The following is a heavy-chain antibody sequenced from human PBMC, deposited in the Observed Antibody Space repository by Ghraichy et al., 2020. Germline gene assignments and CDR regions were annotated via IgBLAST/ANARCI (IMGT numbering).Heavy chain of an antibody. D-gene: IGHD1-1*01. V-gene: IGHV3-43*01. CDR1: GFAFDNYF. CDR2: INSDGDTT. J-gene: IGHJ4*02. Sequence: GESLNISCAASGFAFDNYFMHWVRQAPGKGLEWVSLINSDGDTTYYAGSVRGRFTISRDNSKKSLYLQMNSLRSEDTALYYCAKDATGSLDYWGQGTLVTVSS. CDR3: AKDATGSLDY.